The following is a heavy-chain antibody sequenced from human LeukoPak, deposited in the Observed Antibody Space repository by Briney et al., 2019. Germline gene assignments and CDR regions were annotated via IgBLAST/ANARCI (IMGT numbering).Heavy chain of an antibody. J-gene: IGHJ4*02. Sequence: PSETPSLTCAVYGGSFSGYYWSWIRQPPGKGLEWIGEINHSGSTNYNPSLKSRVTITVHKSKNQFSLKLSSVTAADTAVYYCARAKRRAHFDFWGQGTLVTVSS. CDR1: GGSFSGYY. CDR2: INHSGST. D-gene: IGHD4/OR15-4a*01. CDR3: ARAKRRAHFDF. V-gene: IGHV4-34*01.